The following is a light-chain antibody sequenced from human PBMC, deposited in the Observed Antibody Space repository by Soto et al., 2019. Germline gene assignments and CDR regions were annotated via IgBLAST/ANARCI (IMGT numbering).Light chain of an antibody. CDR1: SRDIGDYNY. J-gene: IGLJ1*01. V-gene: IGLV2-14*01. CDR3: SSYTSSSTLV. CDR2: DVI. Sequence: QSVLTQPASVSGSPGQSITISCTGTSRDIGDYNYVSWYQLYPCKAPNLMIYDVINRPSGVSYRFSGFKSGNTASLTISGLQAEDEADYYCSSYTSSSTLVFGTGTKVTVL.